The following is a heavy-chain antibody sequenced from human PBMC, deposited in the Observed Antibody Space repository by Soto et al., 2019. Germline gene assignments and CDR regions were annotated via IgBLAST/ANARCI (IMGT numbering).Heavy chain of an antibody. CDR2: IWYDGSNK. CDR1: GFTFSSYD. CDR3: ARSGLPSGYCSRGSCTDAFDI. Sequence: PGEYLTLSYAASGFTFSSYDMHCLRQAPGKGLEWVAVIWYDGSNKYYADSVKGRFTISRDNSKNTLYLQMNSLRAEDTAVYYCARSGLPSGYCSRGSCTDAFDIWG. V-gene: IGHV3-33*01. D-gene: IGHD2-15*01. J-gene: IGHJ3*02.